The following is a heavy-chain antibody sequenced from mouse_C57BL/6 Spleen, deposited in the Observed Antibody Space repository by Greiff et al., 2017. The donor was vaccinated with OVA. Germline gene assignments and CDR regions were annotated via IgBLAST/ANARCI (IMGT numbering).Heavy chain of an antibody. Sequence: EVKLMESGPELVKPGASVKISCKASGYSFTDYNMNWVKQSNGKSLEWIGVINPNSGTTSYNQKFKGKATLTVDQSSSTAYMQLNSLTSEDSAVYYCARSGSRPYAMDYWGQGTSVTVSS. CDR2: INPNSGTT. V-gene: IGHV1-39*01. CDR1: GYSFTDYN. D-gene: IGHD3-1*01. J-gene: IGHJ4*01. CDR3: ARSGSRPYAMDY.